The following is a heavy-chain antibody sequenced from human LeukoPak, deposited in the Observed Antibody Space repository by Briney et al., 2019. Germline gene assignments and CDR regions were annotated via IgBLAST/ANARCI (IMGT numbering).Heavy chain of an antibody. CDR2: INPTGGST. CDR1: GGTFSSYA. J-gene: IGHJ4*02. CDR3: ARTAARRFDY. Sequence: ASVKVSCKASGGTFSSYAVSWVRQAPGQGLEWMGIINPTGGSTTYAQKFQGRVTMTRDTSTSTAYTELSSLRSDDTAVYYCARTAARRFDYWGQGTLVTVSS. D-gene: IGHD6-6*01. V-gene: IGHV1-46*01.